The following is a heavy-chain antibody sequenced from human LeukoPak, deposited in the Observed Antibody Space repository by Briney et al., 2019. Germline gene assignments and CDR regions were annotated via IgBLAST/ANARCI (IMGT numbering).Heavy chain of an antibody. Sequence: PGGSLRLSCAASGFTFSSYWMHWVRQAPGKGLVWVSRINSDGSSTSYADSVKGRFTISRDNAKNTLYLQMNSLRAEDTAVYYCVTRGHYGGYDGYWGRGTLVTVSS. CDR1: GFTFSSYW. CDR3: VTRGHYGGYDGY. D-gene: IGHD4-17*01. J-gene: IGHJ4*02. CDR2: INSDGSST. V-gene: IGHV3-74*01.